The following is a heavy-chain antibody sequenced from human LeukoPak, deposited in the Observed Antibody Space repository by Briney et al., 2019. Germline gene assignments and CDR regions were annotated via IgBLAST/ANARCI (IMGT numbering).Heavy chain of an antibody. Sequence: PSETLSLTCAVYGGSFSGYYWSWIRQPPGKGLEWIGEINHSGSTNYNPSLKSRVTISVDTSKNQFSLKLSSVTAADTAVYYCARGPPHDYGVDYWGQGTLVTVSS. V-gene: IGHV4-34*01. CDR3: ARGPPHDYGVDY. CDR2: INHSGST. J-gene: IGHJ4*02. D-gene: IGHD4-17*01. CDR1: GGSFSGYY.